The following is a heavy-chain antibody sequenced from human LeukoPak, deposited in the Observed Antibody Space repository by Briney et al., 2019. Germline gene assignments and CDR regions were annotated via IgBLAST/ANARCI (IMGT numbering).Heavy chain of an antibody. V-gene: IGHV4-59*11. CDR1: GGSISPLY. Sequence: SETLSLTCTVSGGSISPLYWSWIRQPPGKGLEWLGYIYYTGSINYNPSLKSRVTISVDMSKDQFSLKLTSVTAADTAVYYCARGPYYYDSSAYSFDYWGQGALVTVSS. J-gene: IGHJ4*02. D-gene: IGHD3-22*01. CDR3: ARGPYYYDSSAYSFDY. CDR2: IYYTGSI.